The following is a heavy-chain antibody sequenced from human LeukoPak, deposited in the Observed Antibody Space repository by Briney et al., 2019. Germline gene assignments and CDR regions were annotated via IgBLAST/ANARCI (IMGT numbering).Heavy chain of an antibody. D-gene: IGHD6-13*01. CDR1: GYTFTGYY. V-gene: IGHV1-2*04. CDR3: ARDPRPIAAAGHRGVYYFDY. Sequence: GASVKVSCKASGYTFTGYYMHWVRQAPGQGLEWMGWINPNSGGTNYAQKFQGWVTMTRDTSISTAYMELSRLRSDDTAVYYCARDPRPIAAAGHRGVYYFDYWGQGTLVTVSS. CDR2: INPNSGGT. J-gene: IGHJ4*02.